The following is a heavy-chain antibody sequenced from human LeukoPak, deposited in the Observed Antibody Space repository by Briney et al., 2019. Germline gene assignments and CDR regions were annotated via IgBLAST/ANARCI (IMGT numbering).Heavy chain of an antibody. Sequence: GSSVKVSCKASGGTFSSYAISWVRQAPGQGLEWMGGIIPIFGTANYAQKFQGRVTITTDESTSTAYMELSSLRSEDTAVYYCAISFGVWSGHHINNWFDPWGQGTLVTVSS. V-gene: IGHV1-69*05. J-gene: IGHJ5*02. CDR2: IIPIFGTA. CDR3: AISFGVWSGHHINNWFDP. D-gene: IGHD3-3*01. CDR1: GGTFSSYA.